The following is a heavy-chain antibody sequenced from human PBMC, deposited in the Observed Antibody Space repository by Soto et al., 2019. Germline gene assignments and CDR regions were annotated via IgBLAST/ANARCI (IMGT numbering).Heavy chain of an antibody. J-gene: IGHJ4*02. CDR2: INHSGST. CDR3: ARYDSSGYYPTFDY. Sequence: XETLSLSCAVYGGSFSGYYLSWIRQPPGKGLEWIGEINHSGSTNYNPSPKSRVTISVDTSKNQFSLKLSSVTAADTAVYYCARYDSSGYYPTFDYWGQGTLVTVS. V-gene: IGHV4-34*01. D-gene: IGHD3-22*01. CDR1: GGSFSGYY.